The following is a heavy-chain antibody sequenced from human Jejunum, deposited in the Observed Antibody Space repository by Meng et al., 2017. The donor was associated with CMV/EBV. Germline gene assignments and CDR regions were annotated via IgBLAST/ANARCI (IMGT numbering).Heavy chain of an antibody. CDR3: ARDGGLDCGGDCYFDH. J-gene: IGHJ4*02. CDR1: VVSIRSVY. D-gene: IGHD2-21*02. CDR2: IYTSGST. V-gene: IGHV4-4*07. Sequence: GSAQGLVKPPRPLSLICLVFVVSIRSVYWSWFRLPAGKGLEWIGRIYTSGSTNYNPSLKSRVTMSLDTPKNQFSLKLTSVTAADTALYFCARDGGLDCGGDCYFDHWGQGILVTVSS.